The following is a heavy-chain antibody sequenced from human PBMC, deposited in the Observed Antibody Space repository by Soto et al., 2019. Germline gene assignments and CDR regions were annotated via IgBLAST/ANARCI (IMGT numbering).Heavy chain of an antibody. V-gene: IGHV4-59*01. J-gene: IGHJ3*02. CDR2: IYYSGST. Sequence: SETLSLTCTVSGGSISSYYWSWIRQPPGKGLEWIGYIYYSGSTNYNPSLKSRVTISVDTSKNQFSLKLSSVTAADTAVYYCAAFSGGYSYGRRAFDIWGQGTMVTVSS. D-gene: IGHD5-18*01. CDR1: GGSISSYY. CDR3: AAFSGGYSYGRRAFDI.